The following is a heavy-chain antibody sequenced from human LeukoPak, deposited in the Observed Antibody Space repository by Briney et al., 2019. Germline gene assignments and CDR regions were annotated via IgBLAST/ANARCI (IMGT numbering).Heavy chain of an antibody. CDR1: GGTFSSYD. CDR2: ITPIFGTA. CDR3: ARDSSSGYYYFGYFQH. J-gene: IGHJ1*01. Sequence: ASVKVSCKASGGTFSSYDISWVRQAPGQGLEWMGGITPIFGTANYAQKFQGRVTITADESTSTAYMELSSLRSEDTAVYYCARDSSSGYYYFGYFQHWGQGTLVTVSS. D-gene: IGHD3-22*01. V-gene: IGHV1-69*13.